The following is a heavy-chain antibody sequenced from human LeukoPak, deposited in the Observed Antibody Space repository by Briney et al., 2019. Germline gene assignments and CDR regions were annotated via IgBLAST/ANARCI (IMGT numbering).Heavy chain of an antibody. CDR1: GFTFSSYS. J-gene: IGHJ4*02. CDR3: ARDRYYDSSGTSGVYYFDY. CDR2: ISSSNSTI. D-gene: IGHD3-22*01. V-gene: IGHV3-48*01. Sequence: GGSLRLSCAASGFTFSSYSMNWVRQAPGKGLEWVSYISSSNSTIYYADSVKGRFTISRDNAKNTLYLQMNSLRAEDTAVYYCARDRYYDSSGTSGVYYFDYWGQGTLVTVSS.